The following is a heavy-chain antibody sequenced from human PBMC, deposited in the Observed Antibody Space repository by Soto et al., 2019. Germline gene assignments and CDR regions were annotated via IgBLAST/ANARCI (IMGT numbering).Heavy chain of an antibody. CDR2: SSGYDGNT. D-gene: IGHD1-26*01. J-gene: IGHJ1*01. CDR1: GYTFSSYG. Sequence: QIQLVQSGAEVKKPGASVKVSCKASGYTFSSYGISWVRQAPGQGLEWMGWSSGYDGNTNYAKKLQGRVTMTTDTSTNTAYMELRNLRSDDTAVYYCAKDRRPQNGSWQDFEHWGQGTVVTVSS. V-gene: IGHV1-18*01. CDR3: AKDRRPQNGSWQDFEH.